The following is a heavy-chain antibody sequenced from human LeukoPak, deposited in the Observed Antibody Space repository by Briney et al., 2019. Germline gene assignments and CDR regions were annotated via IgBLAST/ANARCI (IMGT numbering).Heavy chain of an antibody. CDR1: GGSISSGGYY. V-gene: IGHV4-31*03. CDR2: IYYSGST. CDR3: EGSGSYREVYYYYGMDV. J-gene: IGHJ6*02. Sequence: SETLSLTCTVSGGSISSGGYYWSWIRQHPGKGLEWIGYIYYSGSTYYNPSLKSRVTISVDTSKNQFSLKLSSVTAADTAVYYCEGSGSYREVYYYYGMDVWGQGTTVTVSS. D-gene: IGHD3-10*01.